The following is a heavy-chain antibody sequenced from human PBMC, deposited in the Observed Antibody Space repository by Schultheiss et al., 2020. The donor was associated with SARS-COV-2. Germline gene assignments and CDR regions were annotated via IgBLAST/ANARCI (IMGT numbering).Heavy chain of an antibody. V-gene: IGHV4-61*05. CDR3: ARQEGYYMDV. CDR1: GGSISSSSYY. J-gene: IGHJ6*03. Sequence: SETLSLTCTVSGGSISSSSYYWSWIRQPPGKGLEWIGYIYYSGSTNYNPSLKSRVTISVDTSKNQFSLKLSSVTAADTAVYYCARQEGYYMDVWGKGTTVTVSS. CDR2: IYYSGST.